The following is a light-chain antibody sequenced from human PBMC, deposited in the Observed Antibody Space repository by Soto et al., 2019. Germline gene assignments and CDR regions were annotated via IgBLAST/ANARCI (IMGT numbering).Light chain of an antibody. Sequence: DIQMTQSPSTLSASVGDRLTITCRASQSISNWSAWYQQRPGKAPKLLIFDASSLESGVPSRFSGSGSGTEFNLTISRLQPDDFATYYCQQYNTYSKTFGQGTKVDIK. V-gene: IGKV1-5*01. CDR3: QQYNTYSKT. J-gene: IGKJ1*01. CDR1: QSISNW. CDR2: DAS.